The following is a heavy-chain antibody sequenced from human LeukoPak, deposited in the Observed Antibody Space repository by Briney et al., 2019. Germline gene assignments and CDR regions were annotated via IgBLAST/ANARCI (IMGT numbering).Heavy chain of an antibody. CDR1: GFTFSSYG. J-gene: IGHJ6*03. Sequence: GGSLRLSCAASGFTFSSYGMHWVRQAPGKGLEWVAFIRYDGSNKYYADSVKGRFTISRDNSKNTLYLQMNSLRAEDTAVYYCAKGVPVVAALPYYYMDVWGKGTTVTVSS. D-gene: IGHD2-15*01. V-gene: IGHV3-30*02. CDR2: IRYDGSNK. CDR3: AKGVPVVAALPYYYMDV.